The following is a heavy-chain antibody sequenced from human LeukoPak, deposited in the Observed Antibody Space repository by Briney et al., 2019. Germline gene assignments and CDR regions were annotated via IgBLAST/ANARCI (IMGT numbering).Heavy chain of an antibody. CDR3: ARDLFDCSSTSCLSYFDY. Sequence: PGGSLRLSCAASGFTFSSYAMSWVRQAPGKGLEWVSAISGSGGSTYYADSVKGRFTISRDNSKNTLYLQMNSLRAEDTAVYYCARDLFDCSSTSCLSYFDYWGQGTLVTVSS. CDR1: GFTFSSYA. D-gene: IGHD2-2*01. CDR2: ISGSGGST. J-gene: IGHJ4*02. V-gene: IGHV3-23*01.